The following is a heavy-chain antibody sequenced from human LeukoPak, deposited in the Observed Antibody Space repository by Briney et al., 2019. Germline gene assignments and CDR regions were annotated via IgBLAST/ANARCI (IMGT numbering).Heavy chain of an antibody. D-gene: IGHD6-13*01. CDR2: IYTSGST. CDR3: ARPPGIAAAWFDP. Sequence: SETLSLTCTVSGGSISSGSYYWSWIRQPAGKGLEWIGRIYTSGSTHYNPSLKSRVTISVDTSKNQFSLKLSSVTAADTAVYYCARPPGIAAAWFDPWGQGTLVTVSS. V-gene: IGHV4-61*02. J-gene: IGHJ5*02. CDR1: GGSISSGSYY.